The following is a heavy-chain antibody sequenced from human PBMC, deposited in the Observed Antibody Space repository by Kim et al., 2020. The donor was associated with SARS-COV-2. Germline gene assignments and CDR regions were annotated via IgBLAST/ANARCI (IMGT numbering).Heavy chain of an antibody. J-gene: IGHJ6*02. D-gene: IGHD6-19*01. CDR2: ISYDGDIK. CDR3: AKDLSSGPDDYYGMDV. CDR1: GFTFSTYG. V-gene: IGHV3-30*18. Sequence: GGSLRLSCAVSGFTFSTYGMHWVRQAPGKGLEWVAVISYDGDIKKYADSLKGRFTISRDNSKNTLCLQMNSLRAEDTAVYYCAKDLSSGPDDYYGMDVWGQGTTVTVSS.